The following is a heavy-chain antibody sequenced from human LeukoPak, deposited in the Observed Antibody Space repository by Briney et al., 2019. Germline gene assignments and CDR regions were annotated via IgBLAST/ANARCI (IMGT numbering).Heavy chain of an antibody. CDR2: ISAYNGNT. J-gene: IGHJ4*02. D-gene: IGHD3-10*01. CDR3: ARDRYYGSGSDYYFDY. Sequence: ASVKVSFKASGYTFTSYGISWVRQAPGQGLEWMGWISAYNGNTNYAQKLQGRVTMTTDTSTSTAYMELRSLRSDDTAVYYCARDRYYGSGSDYYFDYWGQGTLVTVSS. CDR1: GYTFTSYG. V-gene: IGHV1-18*04.